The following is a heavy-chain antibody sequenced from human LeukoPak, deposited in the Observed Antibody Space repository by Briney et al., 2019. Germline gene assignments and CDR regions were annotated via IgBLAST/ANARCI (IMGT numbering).Heavy chain of an antibody. V-gene: IGHV3-30*02. CDR3: AKDRRSSSWLDSSYYYYYGMDV. D-gene: IGHD6-13*01. CDR2: IRYDGSNK. CDR1: GFTFSSYG. J-gene: IGHJ6*02. Sequence: GGSLRLSCAASGFTFSSYGMHWVRQAPGKGLEWVAFIRYDGSNKYYADSMKGRFTISRDNSKNTLYLQMNSLRAEDTAVYYCAKDRRSSSWLDSSYYYYYGMDVWGQGTTVTVSS.